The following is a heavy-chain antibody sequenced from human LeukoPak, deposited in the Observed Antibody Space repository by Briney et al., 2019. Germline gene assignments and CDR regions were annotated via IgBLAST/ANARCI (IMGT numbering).Heavy chain of an antibody. D-gene: IGHD2-2*03. CDR2: IIPIFGTA. J-gene: IGHJ5*02. CDR1: GGTFSSYA. CDR3: ASRAGYCSSTSCYKGWFDP. V-gene: IGHV1-69*13. Sequence: SVKVSCKASGGTFSSYAISWVRQAPGQGLEWMGGIIPIFGTANYAQKFQGRVTITADESTSTAYMELSSLRSEDTAVYYCASRAGYCSSTSCYKGWFDPWGQGTLVTVSS.